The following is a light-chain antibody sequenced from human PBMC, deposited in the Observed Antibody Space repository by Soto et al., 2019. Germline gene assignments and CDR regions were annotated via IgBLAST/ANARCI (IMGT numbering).Light chain of an antibody. CDR1: QSVTSS. CDR3: QQRTTWPT. Sequence: EIVLTQSPATLSLSPGDTATLSCRASQSVTSSLAWFQQKPGQAPRLLIYAVSRRATAIPARFSGSGSGTDFTLTISSLEPEDFAVYYCQQRTTWPTFGGGTKVEIK. CDR2: AVS. J-gene: IGKJ4*01. V-gene: IGKV3-11*01.